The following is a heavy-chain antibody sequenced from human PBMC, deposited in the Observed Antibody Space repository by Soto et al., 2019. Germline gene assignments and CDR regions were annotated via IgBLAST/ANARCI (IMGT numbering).Heavy chain of an antibody. D-gene: IGHD6-13*01. CDR2: ISAYNGNT. CDR3: AGDVLAAAGTGWFDP. Sequence: ASVKVSCKASGYTFTSYGISWVRQAPGQGLEWMGWISAYNGNTNYAQKLQGRVTMTTDTSTSTAYMELRSLRSDDTAVYYCAGDVLAAAGTGWFDPWGQGTLVTVSS. J-gene: IGHJ5*02. CDR1: GYTFTSYG. V-gene: IGHV1-18*04.